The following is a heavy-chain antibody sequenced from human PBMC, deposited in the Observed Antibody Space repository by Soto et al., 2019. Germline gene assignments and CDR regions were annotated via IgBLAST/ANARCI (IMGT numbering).Heavy chain of an antibody. J-gene: IGHJ5*02. D-gene: IGHD5-18*01. CDR3: ARDPTPFGQGALVLGRVYRYGDSTVKGGVVLGAPSVIDKANPLQSPP. Sequence: SETLSLTCAVSGGSISSGGYSWSWIRQPPGKGLEWIGYIYHSGSTYYNPSLKSRVTISVDKSKNQFSLKLSSVTAADTAVYCGARDPTPFGQGALVLGRVYRYGDSTVKGGVVLGAPSVIDKANPLQSPPWG. CDR2: IYHSGST. CDR1: GGSISSGGYS. V-gene: IGHV4-30-2*01.